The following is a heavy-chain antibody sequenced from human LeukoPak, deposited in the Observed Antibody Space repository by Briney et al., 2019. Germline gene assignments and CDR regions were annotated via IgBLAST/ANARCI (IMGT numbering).Heavy chain of an antibody. D-gene: IGHD3-9*01. CDR2: ISAYNANT. Sequence: ASVKVSCKASGYTFTNYGITWVRQAPGQGLEWMGWISAYNANTNYAQKFQGRVTMTTDTSTSTVYMELRSLRSDDTAIYYCPRTDYDILTGARMDVWGKGTTVTVSS. J-gene: IGHJ6*04. CDR3: PRTDYDILTGARMDV. V-gene: IGHV1-18*04. CDR1: GYTFTNYG.